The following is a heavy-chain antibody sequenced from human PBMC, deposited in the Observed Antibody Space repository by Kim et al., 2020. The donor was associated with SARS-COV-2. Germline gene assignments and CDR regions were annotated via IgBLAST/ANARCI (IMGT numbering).Heavy chain of an antibody. Sequence: HTPIKSRVTISTDSSKNQFSLKLSSVTAADTAVYDCAREYSSGSFPYDYWGQGTLVTVSS. J-gene: IGHJ4*02. D-gene: IGHD6-19*01. CDR3: AREYSSGSFPYDY. V-gene: IGHV4-30-2*01.